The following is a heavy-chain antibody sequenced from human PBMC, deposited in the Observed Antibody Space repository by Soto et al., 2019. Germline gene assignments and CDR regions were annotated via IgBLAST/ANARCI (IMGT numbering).Heavy chain of an antibody. CDR2: ISYDGSNK. CDR3: ATFGGLGGLSL. J-gene: IGHJ4*02. Sequence: GGSLRLSCAASGFTFSSYGMHWVRQAPGKGLEWVAVISYDGSNKYYADSVKGRFTISRDNSKNTLYLQMNSLRAEDTAVYYCATFGGLGGLSLWGQGTLVTVSS. CDR1: GFTFSSYG. V-gene: IGHV3-30*03. D-gene: IGHD3-16*02.